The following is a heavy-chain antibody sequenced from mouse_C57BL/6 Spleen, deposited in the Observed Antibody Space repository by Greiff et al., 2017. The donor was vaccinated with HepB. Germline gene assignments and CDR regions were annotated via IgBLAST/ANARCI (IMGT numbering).Heavy chain of an antibody. J-gene: IGHJ3*01. CDR1: GYTFTSYG. CDR3: ASPYDYDEGFAY. D-gene: IGHD2-4*01. CDR2: IYPRSGNT. Sequence: VQRVESGAELARPGASVKLSCKASGYTFTSYGISWVKQRTGQGLEWIGEIYPRSGNTYYNEKFKGKATLTADKSSSTAYMELRSLTSEDSAVYFCASPYDYDEGFAYWGQGTLVTVSA. V-gene: IGHV1-81*01.